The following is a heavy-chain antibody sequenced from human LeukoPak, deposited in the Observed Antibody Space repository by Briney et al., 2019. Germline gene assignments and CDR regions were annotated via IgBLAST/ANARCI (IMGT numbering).Heavy chain of an antibody. V-gene: IGHV3-23*01. CDR3: AKSKTPYCSSTNCLMLDY. CDR1: GFTFSSYA. Sequence: PGGSLRLSCAASGFTFSSYAMSWVRQAPGKGLEWVSGISGSGGGSTYDADSVKGRFTISRDNSKNTLYLQMNSLRAEDTAVYYCAKSKTPYCSSTNCLMLDYWGQGALVTVSS. D-gene: IGHD2-2*01. CDR2: ISGSGGGST. J-gene: IGHJ4*02.